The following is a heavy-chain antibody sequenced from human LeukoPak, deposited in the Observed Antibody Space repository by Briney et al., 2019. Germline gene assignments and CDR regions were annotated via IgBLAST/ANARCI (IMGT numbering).Heavy chain of an antibody. CDR1: GGSFSGYY. CDR3: ARENPLYCSGGSCYSTPDTRFDY. Sequence: SETLSLTCAVYGGSFSGYYWSCIRQPPGKGLGWIGEINDSVSTNDDPSLKSRVTISVDTSKNQFSLKLSSVTAADTAVYYCARENPLYCSGGSCYSTPDTRFDYWGQGTLVTVSS. J-gene: IGHJ4*02. D-gene: IGHD2-15*01. CDR2: INDSVST. V-gene: IGHV4-34*01.